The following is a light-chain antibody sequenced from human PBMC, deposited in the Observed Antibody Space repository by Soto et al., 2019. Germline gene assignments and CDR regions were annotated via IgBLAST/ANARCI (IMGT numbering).Light chain of an antibody. J-gene: IGLJ2*01. CDR1: GLGDKY. CDR3: QAWDTSAVL. V-gene: IGLV3-1*01. CDR2: QDT. Sequence: SYELTLPPSVSVSPRQTASITCSGNGLGDKYASWYQQKPGQAPVLIIYQDTKRPSGIPERFSGSNSGNTATLTISGTQTVDEADYYCQAWDTSAVLFGGGTKLTVL.